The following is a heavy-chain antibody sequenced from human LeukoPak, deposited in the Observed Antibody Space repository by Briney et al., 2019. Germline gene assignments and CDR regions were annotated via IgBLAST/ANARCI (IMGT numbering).Heavy chain of an antibody. V-gene: IGHV3-23*01. CDR3: AKDRKYSGVYPNDAFDI. Sequence: PGGSLKLSCAASGFTLSSYAMSWVRQAPGKGLEWVSAISGSGGSTYYADSVKGRFTISRDNSKNTLYLQMNSLRAEDTAVYYCAKDRKYSGVYPNDAFDIWGQGTMVTVSS. J-gene: IGHJ3*02. D-gene: IGHD1-26*01. CDR1: GFTLSSYA. CDR2: ISGSGGST.